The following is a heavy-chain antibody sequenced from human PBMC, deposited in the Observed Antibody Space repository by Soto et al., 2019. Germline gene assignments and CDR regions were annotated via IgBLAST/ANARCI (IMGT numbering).Heavy chain of an antibody. CDR3: VRDYDYDTSRNDAFDI. CDR1: GGSISSGDYY. V-gene: IGHV4-31*03. Sequence: QVQLQESGPGLVKPSQTLSLTCTVSGGSISSGDYYWSRIRHHPGKGLEWIGYIYSSGSTYYNPSLRSRVTISADTSKNQFSLRLSSVTAADTAVYYCVRDYDYDTSRNDAFDIWGQGTMVTVSS. D-gene: IGHD3-22*01. CDR2: IYSSGST. J-gene: IGHJ3*02.